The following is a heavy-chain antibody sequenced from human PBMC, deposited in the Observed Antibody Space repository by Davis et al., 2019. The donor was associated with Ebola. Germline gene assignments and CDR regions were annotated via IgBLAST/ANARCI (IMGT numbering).Heavy chain of an antibody. CDR2: MNPNSGNT. V-gene: IGHV1-8*01. CDR1: GYTFTSYD. J-gene: IGHJ4*02. Sequence: ASVKVSCKASGYTFTSYDINWVRQATGQGLEWMGWMNPNSGNTGYAQKFQGRVTMTRNTSISTAYMELSSLRSEDTAVYYCARGRFLEWLFAGGYWGQGTLVTVAS. CDR3: ARGRFLEWLFAGGY. D-gene: IGHD3-3*01.